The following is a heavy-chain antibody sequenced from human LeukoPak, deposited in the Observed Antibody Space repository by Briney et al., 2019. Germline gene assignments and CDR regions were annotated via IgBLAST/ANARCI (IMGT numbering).Heavy chain of an antibody. CDR2: ISYDGSNK. CDR3: ARGPYYDFWSGTPLYYYGMDV. V-gene: IGHV3-30*03. CDR1: GFTFSSYG. Sequence: PGGSLRLSCAASGFTFSSYGMHWVRRAPGKGLEWVAVISYDGSNKYYADSVKGRFTISRDNSKNTLYLQMNSLRAEDTAVYYCARGPYYDFWSGTPLYYYGMDVWGQGTTVTVSS. J-gene: IGHJ6*02. D-gene: IGHD3-3*01.